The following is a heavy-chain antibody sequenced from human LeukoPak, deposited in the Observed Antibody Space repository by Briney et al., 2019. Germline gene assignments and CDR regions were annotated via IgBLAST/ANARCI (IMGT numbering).Heavy chain of an antibody. CDR2: ISYDGSNI. CDR1: GFTFSSYA. Sequence: GRSLRLSCAASGFTFSSYAMHWVREAPGKGLEWVAVISYDGSNIYCADSVKGRFTISRDNSKDTLYLQMNSLRAEDTAVYYCAREDGYYFDYWGQGTLVTVSS. J-gene: IGHJ4*02. V-gene: IGHV3-30*04. D-gene: IGHD5-24*01. CDR3: AREDGYYFDY.